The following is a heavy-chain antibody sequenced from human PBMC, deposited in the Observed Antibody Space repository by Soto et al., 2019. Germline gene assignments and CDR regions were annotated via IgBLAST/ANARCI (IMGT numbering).Heavy chain of an antibody. J-gene: IGHJ4*02. Sequence: EVQLLESGGILVQPGGSLRLSCAGSGFAFSGYAMTWVRQAPGQGLQWVSGISGSGSTTYIADSVKGRFTISRDNSKSTLYLQMNSLRAEDTAVYYCAKDRGWGTIAVRDIDYWGQGTLVTVSS. V-gene: IGHV3-23*01. CDR2: ISGSGSTT. CDR3: AKDRGWGTIAVRDIDY. CDR1: GFAFSGYA. D-gene: IGHD6-6*01.